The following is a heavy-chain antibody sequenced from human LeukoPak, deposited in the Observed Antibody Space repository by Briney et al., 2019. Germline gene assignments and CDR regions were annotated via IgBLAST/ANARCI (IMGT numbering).Heavy chain of an antibody. D-gene: IGHD5-24*01. CDR2: IRSKAYGGTT. CDR1: GFTFGDYA. V-gene: IGHV3-49*04. Sequence: GGSLRLSCTASGFTFGDYAMSWVRQAPGKGLEWVGFIRSKAYGGTTEYAASVKGRFTISRDDSKSIAYLQMNSLKTEDTAVSYCTRREDGYKSFDYWGQGTLVTVSS. J-gene: IGHJ4*02. CDR3: TRREDGYKSFDY.